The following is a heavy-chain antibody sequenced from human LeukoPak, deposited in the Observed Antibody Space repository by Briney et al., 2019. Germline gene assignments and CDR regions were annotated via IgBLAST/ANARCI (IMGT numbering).Heavy chain of an antibody. CDR1: GFTFSSYA. D-gene: IGHD5-18*01. Sequence: GGSLRLSCAASGFTFSSYAMSWVRQAPGKGLEWVSAISGSGGSTYYADSVKGRFTIPRDNSKNTLYLQMNSLRAEDTAVYYCAGYSYGYVYYYYAMDVWGQGTTVTVSS. CDR3: AGYSYGYVYYYYAMDV. V-gene: IGHV3-23*01. CDR2: ISGSGGST. J-gene: IGHJ6*02.